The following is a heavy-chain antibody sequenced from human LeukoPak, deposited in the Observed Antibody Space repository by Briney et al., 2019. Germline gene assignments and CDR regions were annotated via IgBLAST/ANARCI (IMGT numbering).Heavy chain of an antibody. CDR2: INHSGST. J-gene: IGHJ6*02. V-gene: IGHV4-34*01. D-gene: IGHD6-6*01. Sequence: SETLSLTRAVYGGSFRGYYWSWIPQPPGKGLEWMGEINHSGSTNYNLSLKSRVTISVGTSKNQFSLKLSSVTAADTAVYYCARGRGGRNLYSSFDYYYYGMDVWGQGTTVTVSS. CDR1: GGSFRGYY. CDR3: ARGRGGRNLYSSFDYYYYGMDV.